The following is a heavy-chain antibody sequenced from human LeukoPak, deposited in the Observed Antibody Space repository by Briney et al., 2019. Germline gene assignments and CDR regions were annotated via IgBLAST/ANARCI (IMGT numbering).Heavy chain of an antibody. J-gene: IGHJ4*02. Sequence: GGSLRLSCVVSGFTFSDYAMSWVRRAPEKGLDWVSVISGSAHKIRYADSVKGRFTISRDNSENTVYLQMNNLRAEDTALYYCAGRPTGYSSGYVYWGQGALVTVSS. CDR2: ISGSAHKI. D-gene: IGHD5-18*01. CDR1: GFTFSDYA. CDR3: AGRPTGYSSGYVY. V-gene: IGHV3-23*01.